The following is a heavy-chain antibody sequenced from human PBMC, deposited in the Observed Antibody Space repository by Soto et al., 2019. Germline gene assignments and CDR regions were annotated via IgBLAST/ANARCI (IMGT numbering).Heavy chain of an antibody. Sequence: GASVKVSCKASGGTFSSYAISWVRQAPGQGLEWMGGIIPIFGTANYAQKFQGRVTITADESTSTAYMELSSLRSEDTAVYYCARAPSFMATVYFDYWGQGTLVTVSS. D-gene: IGHD4-4*01. V-gene: IGHV1-69*13. CDR3: ARAPSFMATVYFDY. CDR1: GGTFSSYA. CDR2: IIPIFGTA. J-gene: IGHJ4*02.